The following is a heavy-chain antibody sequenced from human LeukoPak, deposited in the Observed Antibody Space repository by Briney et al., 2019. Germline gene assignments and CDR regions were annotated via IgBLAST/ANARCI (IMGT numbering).Heavy chain of an antibody. J-gene: IGHJ3*02. V-gene: IGHV3-53*01. D-gene: IGHD6-19*01. CDR3: ARRGLHSSGWPRYDAFDI. Sequence: GGSLILSCAASGLTVSTNYMTWVRQAPGKGLQWVSDIYSSGNTHYADSVKGRFTISRDNSKNTLYLQMNSLRVEDTAIYYCARRGLHSSGWPRYDAFDIWGQGTLVTVSS. CDR2: IYSSGNT. CDR1: GLTVSTNY.